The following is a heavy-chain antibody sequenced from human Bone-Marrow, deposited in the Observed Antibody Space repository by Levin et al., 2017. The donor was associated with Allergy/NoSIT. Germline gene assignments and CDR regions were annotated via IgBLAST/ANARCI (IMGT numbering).Heavy chain of an antibody. Sequence: PGGSLRLSCAASGFTFKNYCMHWVRQAPGKGLEWVAASSYDGKNEHYADSVRGRFTISRDNSQNTLFLQMSSLRAEDTAVYYCAKDSALATVTTTFDDWDQGALVTVSS. V-gene: IGHV3-30*18. J-gene: IGHJ4*02. CDR2: SSYDGKNE. CDR3: AKDSALATVTTTFDD. D-gene: IGHD4-17*01. CDR1: GFTFKNYC.